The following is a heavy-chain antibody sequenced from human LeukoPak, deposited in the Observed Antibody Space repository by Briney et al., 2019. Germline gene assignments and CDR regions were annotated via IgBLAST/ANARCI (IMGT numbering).Heavy chain of an antibody. CDR1: GFTFSRFW. V-gene: IGHV3-74*01. J-gene: IGHJ4*02. D-gene: IGHD5-18*01. CDR3: ATLNSFGTDY. CDR2: IDTGGSTT. Sequence: GGSLRLSCAASGFTFSRFWMHWVRQPPGKGLVWVSRIDTGGSTTTYADSVKGRFTISRDNAKNTVYLQINSLRAEDTAVYYCATLNSFGTDYWRQGVLVTVSS.